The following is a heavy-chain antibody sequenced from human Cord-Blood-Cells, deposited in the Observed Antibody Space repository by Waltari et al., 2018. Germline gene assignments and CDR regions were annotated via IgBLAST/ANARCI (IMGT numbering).Heavy chain of an antibody. CDR2: IYHSGST. CDR3: ARDSDFWSGYYDAFDI. D-gene: IGHD3-3*01. J-gene: IGHJ3*02. V-gene: IGHV4-38-2*02. Sequence: QVQLQESGPGLVKPSETLSLTCAVSGYSISSGYYWGWIQQPPGKGLEWIGSIYHSGSTYYNPSLKSRVTISVDTSKNQFSLKLSSVTAADTAVYYCARDSDFWSGYYDAFDIWGQGTMVTVSS. CDR1: GYSISSGYY.